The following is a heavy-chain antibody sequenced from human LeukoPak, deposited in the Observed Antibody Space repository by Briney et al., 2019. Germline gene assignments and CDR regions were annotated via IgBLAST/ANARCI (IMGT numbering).Heavy chain of an antibody. D-gene: IGHD6-13*01. CDR3: AKVIAAAGLVLDY. CDR2: ISGSGGST. Sequence: HPGGSLRLSCAASGFTFSSYAMSWVRQAPGKGLEWVSAISGSGGSTYYADSVKGRFTISRDNSKNTLYLQMNSLRAEDTAVYYCAKVIAAAGLVLDYWGQGTLVTVSS. V-gene: IGHV3-23*01. J-gene: IGHJ4*02. CDR1: GFTFSSYA.